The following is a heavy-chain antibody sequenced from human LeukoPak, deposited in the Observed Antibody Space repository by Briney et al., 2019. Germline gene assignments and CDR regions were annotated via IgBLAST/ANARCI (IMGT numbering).Heavy chain of an antibody. CDR3: ASGDNIGYYYGPDY. CDR1: GFTFSSYA. J-gene: IGHJ4*02. D-gene: IGHD3-22*01. Sequence: GGSLRLSCAASGFTFSSYAMSWVRQAPGKGLEWVSVIYSGGSTYYADSVQGRFTISRDNSKNTLYLQMNSLGAEDTAVYYCASGDNIGYYYGPDYWGQGTLVTVSS. CDR2: IYSGGST. V-gene: IGHV3-53*01.